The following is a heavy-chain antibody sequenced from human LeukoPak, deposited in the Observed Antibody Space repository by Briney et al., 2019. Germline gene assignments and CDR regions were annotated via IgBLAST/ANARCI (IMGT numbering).Heavy chain of an antibody. D-gene: IGHD3-3*01. Sequence: PGGSLRLSCAASGLTFSNYWMSWVRRAPGKGLEWVANIKQDGSETYYVDSVRGRFTISRDNAKNSLYLQMNSLRADDTAIYYCARDFWGAYRVDFYDYWGQGALVTVSS. V-gene: IGHV3-7*01. CDR3: ARDFWGAYRVDFYDY. CDR1: GLTFSNYW. CDR2: IKQDGSET. J-gene: IGHJ4*02.